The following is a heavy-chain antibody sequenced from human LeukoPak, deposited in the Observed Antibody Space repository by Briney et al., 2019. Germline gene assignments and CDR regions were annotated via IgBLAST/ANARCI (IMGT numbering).Heavy chain of an antibody. CDR1: GFTFGHNG. J-gene: IGHJ4*02. D-gene: IGHD3-10*01. CDR2: IWYDGSNK. Sequence: PGGSLRLSCEGSGFTFGHNGMHWVRQAPGKGLEWVAVIWYDGSNKYYAESVKGRFTISRDNSKNTLWLQMDDLRAEDTAVYYCAKGGTMVRGVIITYFFDYWGQGTLVTVSS. CDR3: AKGGTMVRGVIITYFFDY. V-gene: IGHV3-33*06.